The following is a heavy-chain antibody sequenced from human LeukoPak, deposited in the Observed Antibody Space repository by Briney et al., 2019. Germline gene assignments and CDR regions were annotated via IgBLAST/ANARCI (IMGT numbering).Heavy chain of an antibody. V-gene: IGHV4-61*02. CDR3: ARGYASHLDFDY. CDR2: FYTSGST. J-gene: IGHJ4*02. D-gene: IGHD3-16*01. Sequence: ASETLSLTCTVSGGSISSGSYYWSWIRQPAGKGLEWIGRFYTSGSTNYNPSLKSRVTISVDTSKNQFSLKLSSVTAADTAVYYCARGYASHLDFDYWGQGTLVTVSS. CDR1: GGSISSGSYY.